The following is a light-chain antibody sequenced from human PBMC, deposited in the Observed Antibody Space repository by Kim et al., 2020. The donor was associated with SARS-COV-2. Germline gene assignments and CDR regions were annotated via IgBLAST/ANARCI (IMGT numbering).Light chain of an antibody. CDR1: TSEVGANNY. CDR2: ELT. Sequence: QSALTQPPSASGSPGQSIAISCTGTTSEVGANNYVSWYQQYPGRAPKLILYELTKRPSGVPDRFSDSKSGNTASLTVSGLQAEDEAHYYCSSYAGTNDVRFGGGTQLTVL. CDR3: SSYAGTNDVR. J-gene: IGLJ2*01. V-gene: IGLV2-8*01.